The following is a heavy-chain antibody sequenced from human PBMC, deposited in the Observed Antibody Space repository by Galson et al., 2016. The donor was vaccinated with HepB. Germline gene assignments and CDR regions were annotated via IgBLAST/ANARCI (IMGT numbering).Heavy chain of an antibody. V-gene: IGHV3-21*01. Sequence: SLRLSCAASGFKFSVYTMSWVRQAPGKGLEWVSSIGSNNDYEQYADSVRGRFTISRDNARNSVFLQMHDLRVDDTAIYYCATYTTPLLRKLAALFDNWGQGSLVSVSS. CDR1: GFKFSVYT. CDR3: ATYTTPLLRKLAALFDN. D-gene: IGHD3-10*01. CDR2: IGSNNDYE. J-gene: IGHJ1*01.